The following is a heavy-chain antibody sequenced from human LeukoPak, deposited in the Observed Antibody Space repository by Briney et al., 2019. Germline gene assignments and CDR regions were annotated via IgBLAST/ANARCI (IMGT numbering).Heavy chain of an antibody. CDR3: ARDPYGSGDGYFDY. V-gene: IGHV3-33*01. D-gene: IGHD3-10*01. J-gene: IGHJ4*02. CDR2: IWYNGSKK. Sequence: GGSLRLSCAASGFTFSDHGMHWVRQAPGKGLEWVAIIWYNGSKKYYAESVKGRFTISRDNSKNTLYLQMSSLRAEDTAVYYCARDPYGSGDGYFDYWGQGTQVTVSS. CDR1: GFTFSDHG.